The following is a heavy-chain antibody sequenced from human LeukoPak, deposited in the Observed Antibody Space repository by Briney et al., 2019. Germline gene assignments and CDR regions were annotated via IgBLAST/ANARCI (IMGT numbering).Heavy chain of an antibody. V-gene: IGHV3-33*01. Sequence: GGSLRLSCAASGFTFSSYGMHWVRQAPGKGLEWVAVIWYDRSNKYYADSVKGRFTISRDNSKNTLYLQMNSLRAEDTAVYYCARGSYSSSYYYYGMDVWGQGTTVTVSS. CDR2: IWYDRSNK. D-gene: IGHD6-19*01. CDR3: ARGSYSSSYYYYGMDV. J-gene: IGHJ6*02. CDR1: GFTFSSYG.